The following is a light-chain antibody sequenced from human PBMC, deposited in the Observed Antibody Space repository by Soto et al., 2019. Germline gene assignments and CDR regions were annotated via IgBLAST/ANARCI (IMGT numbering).Light chain of an antibody. CDR2: DVS. CDR1: QSVRNNY. CDR3: QQYGSTPLT. Sequence: EIVLTHSPGTLSLSPGERATLSCRASQSVRNNYLVWYQQRPGQPPRFLMYDVSTRAAGIPDRFSGSGSGTDFTLTISRLEPEDFAVYYCQQYGSTPLTFGGGTKVDIK. V-gene: IGKV3-20*01. J-gene: IGKJ4*01.